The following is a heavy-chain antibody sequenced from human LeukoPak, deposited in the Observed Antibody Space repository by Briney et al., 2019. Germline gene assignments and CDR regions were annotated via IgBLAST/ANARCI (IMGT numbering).Heavy chain of an antibody. D-gene: IGHD1-26*01. V-gene: IGHV3-23*01. CDR2: ISGSGGST. CDR3: AKQNPEWELRGYYFDY. J-gene: IGHJ4*02. CDR1: GFTFSSYA. Sequence: GGSLGLSCAASGFTFSSYAMSWVRQAPGKGLEWVSAISGSGGSTYYADSVKGRFTISRDNSKNTLYLQMNSLRAEDTAVYYCAKQNPEWELRGYYFDYWGQGTLVTVSS.